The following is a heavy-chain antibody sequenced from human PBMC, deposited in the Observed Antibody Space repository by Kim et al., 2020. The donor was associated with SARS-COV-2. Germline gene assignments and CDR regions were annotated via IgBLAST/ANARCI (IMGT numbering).Heavy chain of an antibody. V-gene: IGHV3-30*01. J-gene: IGHJ4*02. D-gene: IGHD3-10*01. CDR3: ARDGSYYGLGTYSDY. Sequence: DPVSARLTISRDTSTNTLYLQMDSLRPEDTALYYCARDGSYYGLGTYSDYWGQGTLVTVSS.